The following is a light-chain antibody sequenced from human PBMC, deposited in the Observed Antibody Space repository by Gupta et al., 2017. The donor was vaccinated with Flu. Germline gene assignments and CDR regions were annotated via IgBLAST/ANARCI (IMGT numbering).Light chain of an antibody. CDR2: EVT. Sequence: SSDVGGYNFVSWYQQHPGKAPKLMIYEVTKRPSGVPDRFSGSKSGSTASLTVSGLQAEDEAEYFCSSEASSNNVYVFGTGTKVTVL. J-gene: IGLJ1*01. V-gene: IGLV2-8*01. CDR1: SSDVGGYNF. CDR3: SSEASSNNVYV.